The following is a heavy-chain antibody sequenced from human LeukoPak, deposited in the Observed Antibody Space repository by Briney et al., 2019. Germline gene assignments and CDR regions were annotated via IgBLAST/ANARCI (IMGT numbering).Heavy chain of an antibody. D-gene: IGHD3-22*01. J-gene: IGHJ4*02. Sequence: GGSLRLSCAASGFTFSSYGMHWVRQAPGKGLEWVAFIRYDGNIKYYVDSVKGRFTISRDNSKNTLYLEMNSLRAEDTAVYYCAKDHSSGCDLHYWGQGTLVTVSS. CDR1: GFTFSSYG. CDR3: AKDHSSGCDLHY. CDR2: IRYDGNIK. V-gene: IGHV3-30*02.